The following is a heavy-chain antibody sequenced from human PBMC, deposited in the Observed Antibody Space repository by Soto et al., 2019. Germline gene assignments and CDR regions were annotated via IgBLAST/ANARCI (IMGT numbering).Heavy chain of an antibody. J-gene: IGHJ3*02. V-gene: IGHV3-23*01. CDR1: GFTFSGYA. CDR2: ISGSGGST. Sequence: PWGSLRLTCAASGFTFSGYAMILIRQSPGKGLEWVSAISGSGGSTYYADSVKGRFTISRENSKNTLYLQMNSRRAEDTAVYYWAKDALRRGYYSAFDIWGQGKMVNVSS. D-gene: IGHD3-3*01. CDR3: AKDALRRGYYSAFDI.